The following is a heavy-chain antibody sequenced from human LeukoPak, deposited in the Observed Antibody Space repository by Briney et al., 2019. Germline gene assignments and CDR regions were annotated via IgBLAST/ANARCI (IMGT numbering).Heavy chain of an antibody. CDR3: ARDAYYYDGSGYYVVDY. V-gene: IGHV4-61*02. CDR2: IYTSGST. J-gene: IGHJ4*02. D-gene: IGHD3-22*01. Sequence: SQTLSLTCTVSGGSISSGSYYWSWIRQPAGKGLEWIGRIYTSGSTNYNPSLKSRVTISVDTSKNQFSLKLSSVTDADTAVYYCARDAYYYDGSGYYVVDYWGQGTLVTVSS. CDR1: GGSISSGSYY.